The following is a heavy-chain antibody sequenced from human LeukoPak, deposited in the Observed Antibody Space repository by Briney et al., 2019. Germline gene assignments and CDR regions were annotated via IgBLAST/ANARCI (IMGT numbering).Heavy chain of an antibody. CDR1: GFTFSSYS. V-gene: IGHV3-21*01. Sequence: GGSLRLSCAASGFTFSSYSMNWVRQAPGKGLEWVSSISSSSSYIYYADSVKGRFTISRDNAKNSLYLQMNSLRAEDTAVYYCARGYYDILTGYYPTPYDQWGQGTLVTVSS. D-gene: IGHD3-9*01. CDR2: ISSSSSYI. CDR3: ARGYYDILTGYYPTPYDQ. J-gene: IGHJ4*02.